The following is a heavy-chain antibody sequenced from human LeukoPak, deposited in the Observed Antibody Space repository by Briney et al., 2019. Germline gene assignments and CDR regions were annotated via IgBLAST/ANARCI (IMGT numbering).Heavy chain of an antibody. J-gene: IGHJ4*02. CDR1: GFTFSSYA. Sequence: GGSLRLSCAASGFTFSSYAMSWVRQAPGKGLEWVSAISGSGGSTYYADSVKGRFTISRDNSKNTLYLQMNSLRAEDTAVYYCARSLQQLVSYFDYWGQGTLVTVSS. V-gene: IGHV3-23*01. CDR2: ISGSGGST. D-gene: IGHD6-13*01. CDR3: ARSLQQLVSYFDY.